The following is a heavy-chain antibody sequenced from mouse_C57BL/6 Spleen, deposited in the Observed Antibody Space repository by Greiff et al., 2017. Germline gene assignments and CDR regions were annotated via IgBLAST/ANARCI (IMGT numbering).Heavy chain of an antibody. J-gene: IGHJ2*01. CDR2: INPSSGYT. D-gene: IGHD1-1*01. CDR3: ARGDYGSRNYFDY. CDR1: GYTFTSYW. V-gene: IGHV1-7*01. Sequence: VQLQQSGAELAKPGASVKLSCKASGYTFTSYWMHWVKQRPGQGLEWIGYINPSSGYTKYNQKFKDKATLTADKSSSTAYMQLSSLTYEDSAVYYCARGDYGSRNYFDYWGQGTTLTVSS.